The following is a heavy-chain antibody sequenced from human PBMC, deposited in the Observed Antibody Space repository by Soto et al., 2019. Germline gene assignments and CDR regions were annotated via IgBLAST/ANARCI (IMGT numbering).Heavy chain of an antibody. CDR2: VHDSWGS. V-gene: IGHV4-59*08. J-gene: IGHJ6*02. Sequence: SETLSLTCTVSGGSISNYYWSWFRQTPGKGLEWIGYVHDSWGSNYNPSLKSRVAISLDTSKSQFSLKLTSVTATDTAVYYCARQGFGALHGLVDVXGQGTTVTVS. CDR3: ARQGFGALHGLVDV. D-gene: IGHD3-10*01. CDR1: GGSISNYY.